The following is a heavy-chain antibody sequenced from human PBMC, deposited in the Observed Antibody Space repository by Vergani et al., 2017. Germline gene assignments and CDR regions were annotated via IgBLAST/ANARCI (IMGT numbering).Heavy chain of an antibody. V-gene: IGHV4-31*03. CDR3: ARGGSGYDYYYYDMDV. D-gene: IGHD3-22*01. J-gene: IGHJ6*03. CDR2: IYYSGST. Sequence: QVQLQESGPGLVKPSQTLSLTCTVSGGSISSGGYYWSWIRQHPGKGLEWIGYIYYSGSTYYNPSLKSRVTISVDTSKNQFSLKLSSVTAADTAVYYCARGGSGYDYYYYDMDVWGKGTTVTVSS. CDR1: GGSISSGGYY.